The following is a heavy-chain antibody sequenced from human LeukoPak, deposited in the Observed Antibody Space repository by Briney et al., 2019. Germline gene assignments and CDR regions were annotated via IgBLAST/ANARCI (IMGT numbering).Heavy chain of an antibody. J-gene: IGHJ4*02. CDR1: GYTFTGYY. CDR3: ARDYYYDSSGYPEGALGY. D-gene: IGHD3-22*01. CDR2: INPSSGGT. V-gene: IGHV1-2*02. Sequence: ASVKVSCKASGYTFTGYYMHWVRQAPGQGLEWMGWINPSSGGTNYAQKFQGRVTMTRDTSISTAYMELSRLRSDDTAVYYCARDYYYDSSGYPEGALGYWGQGTLVTVSS.